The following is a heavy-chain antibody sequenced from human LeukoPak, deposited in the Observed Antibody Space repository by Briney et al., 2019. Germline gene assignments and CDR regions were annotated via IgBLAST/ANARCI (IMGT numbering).Heavy chain of an antibody. CDR3: AREDFSNSGNCFDL. Sequence: ASVKVSCKASGYTFTGYNIHWGRQAPGQGLEWMGWINPKSGGANYAQKFQGRVTMTRDTSISTAYMELSRLRSVDTAVYYCAREDFSNSGNCFDLCGQGTLVTVSS. J-gene: IGHJ5*02. CDR2: INPKSGGA. CDR1: GYTFTGYN. D-gene: IGHD6-13*01. V-gene: IGHV1-2*02.